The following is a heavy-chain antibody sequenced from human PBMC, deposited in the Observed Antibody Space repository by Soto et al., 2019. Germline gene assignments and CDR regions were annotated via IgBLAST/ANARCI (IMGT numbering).Heavy chain of an antibody. J-gene: IGHJ5*02. V-gene: IGHV4-31*03. CDR2: IYYRGST. CDR1: GGSISSCCYY. D-gene: IGHD2-2*01. CDR3: ARVVPLLWAYNWFDP. Sequence: QWQLQESGPGLVKPSQTLSLTCTVSGGSISSCCYYWSWIRQHPGKGLEWIGYIYYRGSTYYTPSLKSRVTISVDTSKNQFSLKLSSVTAADTAVYYCARVVPLLWAYNWFDPWGQGTLVTVSS.